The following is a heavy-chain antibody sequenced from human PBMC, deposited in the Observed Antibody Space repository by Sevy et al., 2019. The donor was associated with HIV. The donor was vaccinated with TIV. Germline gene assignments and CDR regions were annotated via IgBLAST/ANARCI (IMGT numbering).Heavy chain of an antibody. V-gene: IGHV3-48*01. D-gene: IGHD2-2*01. CDR3: ARDLIPYSCSTTRCSYFDY. CDR2: ISSRSTTI. CDR1: GFTFSMYS. Sequence: GGSLRLSCAASGFTFSMYSMSWVRQAPGKGLEWVSYISSRSTTIYYADSVKGRFTISRDNAKNSLYLQMDSLRAEDTAVYYCARDLIPYSCSTTRCSYFDYWGQGTLVTVSS. J-gene: IGHJ4*02.